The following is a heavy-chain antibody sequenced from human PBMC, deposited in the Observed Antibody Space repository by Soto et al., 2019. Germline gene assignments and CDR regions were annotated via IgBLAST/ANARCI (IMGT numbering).Heavy chain of an antibody. J-gene: IGHJ6*03. CDR2: ISAYNGNT. Sequence: GASVKVSCKASGYTFTSYGISWVRQAPGQGLEWMGWISAYNGNTNYAQKLQGRVTMTTDTSTSTAYMELRSLRSDDTAVYYCARLDYYGSGSYPKTYYYYYMDVWGKGTTVTSP. CDR1: GYTFTSYG. D-gene: IGHD3-10*01. CDR3: ARLDYYGSGSYPKTYYYYYMDV. V-gene: IGHV1-18*01.